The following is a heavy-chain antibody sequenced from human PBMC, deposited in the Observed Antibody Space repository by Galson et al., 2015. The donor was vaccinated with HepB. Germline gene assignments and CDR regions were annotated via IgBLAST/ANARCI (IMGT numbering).Heavy chain of an antibody. V-gene: IGHV1-18*01. J-gene: IGHJ4*02. CDR1: GYTFTSYG. CDR3: ARDLRRLSPYYFDY. Sequence: SVKVSCKASGYTFTSYGISWVRQAPGQGLEWMGWISTYNGNTNYAQKLQGRVTMTTDTSTSTAYMELRSLRSDDTAVYYCARDLRRLSPYYFDYWGQGTLVTVSS. CDR2: ISTYNGNT. D-gene: IGHD5-12*01.